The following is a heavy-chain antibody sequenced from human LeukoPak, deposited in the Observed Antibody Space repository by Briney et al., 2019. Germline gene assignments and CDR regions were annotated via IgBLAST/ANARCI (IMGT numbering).Heavy chain of an antibody. J-gene: IGHJ5*02. CDR1: GFTFSTFA. Sequence: GGSLRLSCAASGFTFSTFAMIWVRQPPGKGLEWVSSIFPSGGEIHYADSVRGRFTISRDNSKNTLYLQMNSLRAEDTAVYYCAKDLMRDIWFGESWGQGTLVTVSS. V-gene: IGHV3-23*01. CDR3: AKDLMRDIWFGES. D-gene: IGHD3-10*01. CDR2: IFPSGGEI.